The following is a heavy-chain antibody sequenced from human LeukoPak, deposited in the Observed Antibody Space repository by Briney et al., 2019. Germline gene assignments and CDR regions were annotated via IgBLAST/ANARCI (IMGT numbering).Heavy chain of an antibody. J-gene: IGHJ4*02. CDR1: GGTFSSYA. V-gene: IGHV1-69*13. Sequence: SVKVSCKASGGTFSSYAIGWVRQAPGQGLEWMGGIIPIFGTANYAQKFQGRVTITADESTSTAYMELSSLRSEDTAVYYCARGPSVVPAAPFDYWGQGTLVTVSS. CDR2: IIPIFGTA. CDR3: ARGPSVVPAAPFDY. D-gene: IGHD2-2*01.